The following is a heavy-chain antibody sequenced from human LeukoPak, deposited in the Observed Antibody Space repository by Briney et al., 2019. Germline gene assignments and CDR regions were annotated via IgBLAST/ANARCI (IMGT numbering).Heavy chain of an antibody. D-gene: IGHD3-3*01. J-gene: IGHJ4*02. CDR3: ARRIDFWSGYCFDY. CDR1: GYTFTSYD. V-gene: IGHV1-8*01. Sequence: ASVTVSCKASGYTFTSYDINWVRQATGQGLEWMGWMNPNSGNTGYAQKFQGRVTMTRNTSISTAYMELSSLRSEDTAVYYCARRIDFWSGYCFDYWGQGTLVTVSP. CDR2: MNPNSGNT.